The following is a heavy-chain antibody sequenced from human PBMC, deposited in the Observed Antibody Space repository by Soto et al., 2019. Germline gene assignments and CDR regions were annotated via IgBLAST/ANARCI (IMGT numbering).Heavy chain of an antibody. Sequence: QVQLVQSGAEVKKPGSSVKVSCKASGGTFSSYAISWVRQAPGQGLEWMGGIIPIFGTANYAQKFQGSVTITAEEFTGTVYVELSGLRSADTAVYYCARGNHWYPGFDYWGQGTRVTVSS. D-gene: IGHD2-8*02. CDR1: GGTFSSYA. V-gene: IGHV1-69*01. CDR3: ARGNHWYPGFDY. CDR2: IIPIFGTA. J-gene: IGHJ4*02.